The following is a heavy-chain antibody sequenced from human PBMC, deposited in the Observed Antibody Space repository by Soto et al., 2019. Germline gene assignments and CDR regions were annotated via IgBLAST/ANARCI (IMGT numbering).Heavy chain of an antibody. V-gene: IGHV3-9*01. CDR2: ISWNSGSI. Sequence: SLRLSCAASGFTFDDYAMHWVRQAPGKGLEWVSGISWNSGSIGYADSVKGRFTISRDNAKNSLYLQMNSLRAEDTALYYCAKDSTVGFLEWTHYYYYMDVWGKGTTVTVSS. CDR3: AKDSTVGFLEWTHYYYYMDV. J-gene: IGHJ6*03. D-gene: IGHD3-3*01. CDR1: GFTFDDYA.